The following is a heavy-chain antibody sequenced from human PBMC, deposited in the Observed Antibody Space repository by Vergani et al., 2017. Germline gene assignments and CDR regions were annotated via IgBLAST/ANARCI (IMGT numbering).Heavy chain of an antibody. CDR1: GFSFNTYG. D-gene: IGHD2-2*02. J-gene: IGHJ4*02. Sequence: QVQLVETGGGVVQPGGSLRLYCATSGFSFNTYGAHWVRQAPGKGLEWVVGISFAGTNEYFPDLVKGRFTISRDIAKNTLYLQVRSLRLEDTGVYHCVRDRGLCSGGRCYTEAWDYWGQGTPVTVSS. CDR3: VRDRGLCSGGRCYTEAWDY. V-gene: IGHV3-30*03. CDR2: ISFAGTNE.